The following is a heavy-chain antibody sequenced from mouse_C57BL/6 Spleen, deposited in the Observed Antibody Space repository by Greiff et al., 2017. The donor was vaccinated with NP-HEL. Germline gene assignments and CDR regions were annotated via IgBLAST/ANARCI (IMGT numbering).Heavy chain of an antibody. J-gene: IGHJ3*01. D-gene: IGHD2-4*01. CDR1: GYTFTNYW. V-gene: IGHV1-63*01. CDR3: ARNYDYDGAWFAY. CDR2: IYPGGGYT. Sequence: VKLQESGAELVRPGTSVKMSCKASGYTFTNYWIGWAKQRPGHGLEWIGDIYPGGGYTNYNEKFKGKATLTADKSSSTAYMQFSSLTSEDSAIYYCARNYDYDGAWFAYWGQGTLVTVSA.